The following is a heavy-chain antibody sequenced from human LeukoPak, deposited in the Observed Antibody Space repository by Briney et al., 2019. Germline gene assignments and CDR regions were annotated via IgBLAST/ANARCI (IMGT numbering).Heavy chain of an antibody. CDR1: GFTFSSYG. Sequence: LPGGSLRLSCAASGFTFSSYGMHWVRQAPGNGLEWVAVISYDGSNKYYADSVKGRFAISRDNSKNTLYLQMNSLRAEDTAVYYCAKAPSGYSSGWYTYWGQGTLVTVSS. J-gene: IGHJ4*02. CDR3: AKAPSGYSSGWYTY. CDR2: ISYDGSNK. V-gene: IGHV3-30*18. D-gene: IGHD6-19*01.